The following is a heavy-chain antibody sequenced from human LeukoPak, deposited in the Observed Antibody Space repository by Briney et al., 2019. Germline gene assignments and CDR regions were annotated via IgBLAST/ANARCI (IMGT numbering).Heavy chain of an antibody. Sequence: GGSLGLSCAASGFTFSGYWMSWVRQAPGKGLEWVANIKQDGSEEYYVDSVKGRFTISRDNAKNSLSLQMNSLRAEDTAVYYCVRGGRTNWFDPWGQGTLVTVSS. CDR3: VRGGRTNWFDP. CDR2: IKQDGSEE. CDR1: GFTFSGYW. J-gene: IGHJ5*02. V-gene: IGHV3-7*01. D-gene: IGHD3-10*01.